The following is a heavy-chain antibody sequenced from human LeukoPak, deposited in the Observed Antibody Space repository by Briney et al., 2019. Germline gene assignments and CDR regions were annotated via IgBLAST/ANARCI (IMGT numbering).Heavy chain of an antibody. J-gene: IGHJ4*02. CDR3: ARSFLSIAAAATDY. V-gene: IGHV3-21*01. D-gene: IGHD6-13*01. CDR1: GFTFSSYS. Sequence: PGGSLRLSCAASGFTFSSYSMNWVRQAPGKGLEWVSSISSSSRYIYYADSVKGRFTISRDNAKNSLYLQMNSLRAEDTAVYYCARSFLSIAAAATDYWGQGTLVTVSS. CDR2: ISSSSRYI.